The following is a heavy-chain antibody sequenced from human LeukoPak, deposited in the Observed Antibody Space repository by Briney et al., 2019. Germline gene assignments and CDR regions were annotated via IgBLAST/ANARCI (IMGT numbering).Heavy chain of an antibody. CDR2: IYYGGST. V-gene: IGHV4-39*01. CDR1: GGSISSSSYY. Sequence: SETLPLTCTVSGGSISSSSYYWGWIRQPPGKGLEWIGSIYYGGSTYYNPSLKSRVTISVDTSKNQFSLKLSSVTAADTAVYYCARQALVLLWFGELPAHFDYWGQGTLVTVSS. D-gene: IGHD3-10*01. J-gene: IGHJ4*02. CDR3: ARQALVLLWFGELPAHFDY.